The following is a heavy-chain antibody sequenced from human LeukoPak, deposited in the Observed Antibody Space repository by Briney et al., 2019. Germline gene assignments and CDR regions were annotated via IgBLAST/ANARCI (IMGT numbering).Heavy chain of an antibody. J-gene: IGHJ4*02. CDR2: ISAYNGNT. CDR3: ARDARYSGYDLRDY. Sequence: ASVKVSCKASGYTFTSYGISWVRQAPGQGLEWMGWISAYNGNTNYTQKLQGRVTMTTDTSTSTAYMELRSLRSDDTAVYYCARDARYSGYDLRDYWGQGTLVTVSS. D-gene: IGHD5-12*01. V-gene: IGHV1-18*01. CDR1: GYTFTSYG.